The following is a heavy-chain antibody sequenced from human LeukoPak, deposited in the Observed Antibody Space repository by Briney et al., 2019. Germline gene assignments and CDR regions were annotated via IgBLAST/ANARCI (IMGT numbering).Heavy chain of an antibody. Sequence: ASVKVSCKPSGYTFTDNYLHCVRQAPGQGLEWVGWMNPNSGGTGYAQKFQGRVTTTRDTSISTAYMELSSLTSDDTAVYSCTRGSGTSWFDYWGQGSLVTVSS. J-gene: IGHJ4*02. D-gene: IGHD2-2*01. CDR1: GYTFTDNY. CDR3: TRGSGTSWFDY. V-gene: IGHV1-2*02. CDR2: MNPNSGGT.